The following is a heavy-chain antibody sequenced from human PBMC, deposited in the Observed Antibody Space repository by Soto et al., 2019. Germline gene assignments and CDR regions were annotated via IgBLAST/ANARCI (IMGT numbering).Heavy chain of an antibody. CDR3: ARGSEDYDILTGYPNSSNYYYYGMDV. D-gene: IGHD3-9*01. CDR2: IIPIFGTA. V-gene: IGHV1-69*13. J-gene: IGHJ6*02. CDR1: GGTFSSYA. Sequence: ASVKVSFKASGGTFSSYAISWVRQAPGQGLEWMGGIIPIFGTANYAQKFQGRVTITADESTSTAYMELSSLRSEDTAVYYCARGSEDYDILTGYPNSSNYYYYGMDVWGQGTTVTVS.